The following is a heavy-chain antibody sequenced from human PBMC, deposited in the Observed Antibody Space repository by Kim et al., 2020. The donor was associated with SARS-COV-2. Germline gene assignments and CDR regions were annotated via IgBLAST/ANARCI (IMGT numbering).Heavy chain of an antibody. CDR3: ARDATVGTAWIQLWPRQVYYYGMDV. D-gene: IGHD5-18*01. J-gene: IGHJ6*02. CDR2: ISAYNGNT. Sequence: ASVKVSCKASGYTFTSYGISWVRQAPGQGLEWMGWISAYNGNTNYAQKLQGRVTMTTDTSTSTAYMELRSLRSDDTAVYYCARDATVGTAWIQLWPRQVYYYGMDVWGQGTTVTVSS. CDR1: GYTFTSYG. V-gene: IGHV1-18*01.